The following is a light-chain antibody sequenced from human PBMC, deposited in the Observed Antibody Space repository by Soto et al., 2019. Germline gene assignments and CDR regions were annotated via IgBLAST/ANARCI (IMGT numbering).Light chain of an antibody. V-gene: IGKV3-20*01. J-gene: IGKJ3*01. CDR1: QTVSNRY. Sequence: EIVLTQSPGTLSLSPGERATLSCRARQTVSNRYLAWYQQKPGQAPRLLIYGASSRAIGVPDRFSGSGSGTDFTLTISSLEPEDFAVYYCQQYCSSPRVTFGPGTKVDIK. CDR2: GAS. CDR3: QQYCSSPRVT.